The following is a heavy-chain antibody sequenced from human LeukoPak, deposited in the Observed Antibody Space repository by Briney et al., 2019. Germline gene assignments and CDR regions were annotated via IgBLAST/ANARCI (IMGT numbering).Heavy chain of an antibody. D-gene: IGHD3-22*01. J-gene: IGHJ4*02. V-gene: IGHV3-30*19. CDR3: ARALYYYDSSGYYERPFDY. CDR1: GFTFSSYG. CDR2: ISYDGSNK. Sequence: GGSLRLSCAASGFTFSSYGMHWVRQAPGKGLEWVAFISYDGSNKYYADSVKGRFTISRDNSKNTLYLQMNSLRAEDTAVYYCARALYYYDSSGYYERPFDYWGQGTLVTVSS.